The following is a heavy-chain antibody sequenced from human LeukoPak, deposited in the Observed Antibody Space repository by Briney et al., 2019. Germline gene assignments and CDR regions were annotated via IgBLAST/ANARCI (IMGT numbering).Heavy chain of an antibody. CDR2: IYYSGST. CDR1: GGSISSYY. J-gene: IGHJ4*02. CDR3: ARQRCSGGSCYSKYDYFDY. D-gene: IGHD2-15*01. Sequence: SETLSLTCTVSGGSISSYYWSWIRQPPGKGLEWIGYIYYSGSTNYHPSLKSRVTISVDTSKNQFSLKLSSVTAADTAVYYCARQRCSGGSCYSKYDYFDYWGQGTLVTVSS. V-gene: IGHV4-59*01.